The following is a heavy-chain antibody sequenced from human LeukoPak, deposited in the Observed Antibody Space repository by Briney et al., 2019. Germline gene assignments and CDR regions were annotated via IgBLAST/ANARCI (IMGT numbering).Heavy chain of an antibody. CDR2: IYYSGST. CDR1: GGSISSSSYY. Sequence: PSETLSLTCTVSGGSISSSSYYWGWIRQPPGKGLEWIGSIYYSGSTYYNPSLKSRVTISVGTSKNQFSLKLSSVTAADTAVYYCARGQGIGRWQLLRRDPNYFDYWGQGTLVTVSS. D-gene: IGHD6-6*01. CDR3: ARGQGIGRWQLLRRDPNYFDY. V-gene: IGHV4-39*07. J-gene: IGHJ4*02.